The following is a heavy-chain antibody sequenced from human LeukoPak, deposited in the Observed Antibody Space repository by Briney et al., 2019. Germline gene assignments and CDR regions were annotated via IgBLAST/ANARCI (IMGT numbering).Heavy chain of an antibody. J-gene: IGHJ4*02. V-gene: IGHV1-18*01. CDR3: ATYYYDSSGCYFDY. CDR2: ISAYNGNT. CDR1: GYTFTSYG. D-gene: IGHD3-22*01. Sequence: ASVKVSCKASGYTFTSYGISWVRQAPGQGLEWMGWISAYNGNTNYAQKLQGRVTMTTDTSTSTAYMELRSLRSEDTAVYYCATYYYDSSGCYFDYWGQGTLVTVSS.